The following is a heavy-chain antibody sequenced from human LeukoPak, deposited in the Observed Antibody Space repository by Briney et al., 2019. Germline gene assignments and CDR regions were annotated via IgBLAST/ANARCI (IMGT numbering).Heavy chain of an antibody. J-gene: IGHJ6*02. V-gene: IGHV3-43*02. CDR3: AKDRSPSPGIAAAGTMDV. Sequence: KPGGSLRLSCAASGFTFDDYAMHWARQAPGKGLEWVSLISGDGGSTYYADSVKGRFTISRDNSKNSLYLQMNSLRTEDTALYYCAKDRSPSPGIAAAGTMDVWGQGTTDTVSS. CDR2: ISGDGGST. D-gene: IGHD6-13*01. CDR1: GFTFDDYA.